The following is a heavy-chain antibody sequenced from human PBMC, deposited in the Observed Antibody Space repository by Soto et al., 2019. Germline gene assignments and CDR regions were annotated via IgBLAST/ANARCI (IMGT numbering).Heavy chain of an antibody. CDR1: GFTFSSYA. Sequence: QVQLVESGGGVVQPGRSLRLSCAASGFTFSSYAMHWVRQAPGKGLEWVAVISYDGSNKYYADSVKGRFTISRDNSKKRLYLQTNIVGAEDTAVYYCGRDPREFGELSKFDYWGEGTLVAVSS. CDR2: ISYDGSNK. V-gene: IGHV3-30-3*01. J-gene: IGHJ4*02. D-gene: IGHD3-10*01. CDR3: GRDPREFGELSKFDY.